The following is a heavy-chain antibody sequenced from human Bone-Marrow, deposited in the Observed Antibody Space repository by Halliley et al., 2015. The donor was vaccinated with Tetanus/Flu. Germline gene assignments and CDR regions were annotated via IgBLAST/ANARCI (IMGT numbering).Heavy chain of an antibody. Sequence: QLVQSGAEVKKPGESLKISCQASGYSSTTHWIGWVRQRPGKGLEWMAIIYPDDSDTRYSPSFQGHVTISADKSTSTAYLQWSGLKASDTAIYYCASPPYYDLDVWGQGTTVTVSS. CDR2: IYPDDSDT. CDR1: GYSSTTHW. CDR3: ASPPYYDLDV. V-gene: IGHV5-51*01. J-gene: IGHJ6*02.